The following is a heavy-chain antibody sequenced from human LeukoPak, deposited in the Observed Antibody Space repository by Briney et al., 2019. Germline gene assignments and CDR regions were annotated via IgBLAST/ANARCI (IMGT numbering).Heavy chain of an antibody. CDR1: VYTVSIYG. Sequence: ASVNVSYKSSVYTVSIYGISWIRQAPGQGLEWMGWISGFNALTQIAQKVQGRFTLTTDTSTSTVNMELRTLRSADTAVYYCAREGAYIAWPQAADIWGQGTMVTVS. CDR3: AREGAYIAWPQAADI. J-gene: IGHJ3*02. V-gene: IGHV1-18*01. CDR2: ISGFNALT. D-gene: IGHD2-21*01.